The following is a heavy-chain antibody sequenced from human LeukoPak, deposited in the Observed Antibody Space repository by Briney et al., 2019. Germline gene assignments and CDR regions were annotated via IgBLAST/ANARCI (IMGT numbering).Heavy chain of an antibody. CDR3: AKDGTMVRGVIIRYFDY. D-gene: IGHD3-10*01. Sequence: GGSLRLSCAASGFTFSNYAMSWVRQAPGKGLEWVSAISGSGGSTYYADSVKGRFTISRDNSKNMLYLQMNSLRAEDTAVYYCAKDGTMVRGVIIRYFDYWGQGTLVTVSS. CDR1: GFTFSNYA. CDR2: ISGSGGST. V-gene: IGHV3-23*01. J-gene: IGHJ4*02.